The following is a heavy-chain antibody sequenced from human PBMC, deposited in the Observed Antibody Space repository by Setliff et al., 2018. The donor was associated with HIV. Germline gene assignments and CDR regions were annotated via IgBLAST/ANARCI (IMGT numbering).Heavy chain of an antibody. CDR1: GFTFSTYI. CDR3: TRDLHYDAFDI. Sequence: GGSLRLSCAGSGFTFSTYIFHWVRLAPGKGLEWVAVRSHDGSSKAYSGTTEYAASVKGRFTISREDSKSIAYLQMDSLKTEDTAVYYCTRDLHYDAFDIWGQGTMVTVSS. J-gene: IGHJ3*02. V-gene: IGHV3-49*04. CDR2: SHDGSSKAYSGTT.